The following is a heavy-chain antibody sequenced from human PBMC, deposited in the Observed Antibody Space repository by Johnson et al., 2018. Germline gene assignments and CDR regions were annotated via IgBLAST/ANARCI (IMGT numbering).Heavy chain of an antibody. J-gene: IGHJ6*03. CDR1: GFTFSDYY. CDR2: IRSKAYGGTT. V-gene: IGHV3-71*04. Sequence: VQLVQSGGGLVKPGGSLRLSCAASGFTFSDYYMSWIRQAPGKGLEWGRFIRSKAYGGTTEYAASVKGRFTISRDNCKNTLYLQMNSLRAEDTALYYCAKDMSGNYGTSYMDGWGKGTTVTVSS. CDR3: AKDMSGNYGTSYMDG. D-gene: IGHD1-7*01.